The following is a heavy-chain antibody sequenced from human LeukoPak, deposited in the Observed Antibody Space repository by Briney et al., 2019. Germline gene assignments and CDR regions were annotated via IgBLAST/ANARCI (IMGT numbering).Heavy chain of an antibody. J-gene: IGHJ3*02. CDR3: ARVGAVDTAMDDAFDI. V-gene: IGHV4-34*01. Sequence: SETLSLTCAVYGGSFSGYYWSWIRQPPGKGLEWIGEINHSGCTNYNPSLKSRVTISVDTSKNQFSLKLSSVTAADTAVYYCARVGAVDTAMDDAFDIWGQGTMVTVSS. CDR1: GGSFSGYY. D-gene: IGHD5-18*01. CDR2: INHSGCT.